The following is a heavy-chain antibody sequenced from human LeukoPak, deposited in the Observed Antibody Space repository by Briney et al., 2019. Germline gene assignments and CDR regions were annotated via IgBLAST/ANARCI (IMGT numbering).Heavy chain of an antibody. Sequence: SETLSLTCAVSGYSISSGYYWGWIRQPPGKGLEWIGTIYRSGSTYYDNPSLKSRVTISVDTSKNQFSLKLSSVTAADTAVYYCARGATTAFHFDYWGQGTLVTVSS. CDR3: ARGATTAFHFDY. D-gene: IGHD1-26*01. J-gene: IGHJ4*02. V-gene: IGHV4-38-2*01. CDR2: IYRSGST. CDR1: GYSISSGYY.